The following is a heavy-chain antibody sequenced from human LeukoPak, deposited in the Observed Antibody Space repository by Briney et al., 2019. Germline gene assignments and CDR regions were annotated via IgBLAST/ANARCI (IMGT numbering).Heavy chain of an antibody. J-gene: IGHJ4*02. D-gene: IGHD6-13*01. V-gene: IGHV3-9*01. CDR2: ISWNSGST. CDR3: AKGGDSSSWYYFDY. Sequence: GGSLRLSCAASGFTFDDYAMHWVRQAPGKGLEWVSGISWNSGSTGYADSVKGRFTISRDNAKNSLYLQMNSLRDEDTALYYCAKGGDSSSWYYFDYWGQGTLVTVSS. CDR1: GFTFDDYA.